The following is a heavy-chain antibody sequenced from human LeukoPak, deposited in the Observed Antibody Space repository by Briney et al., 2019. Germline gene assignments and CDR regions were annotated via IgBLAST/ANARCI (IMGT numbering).Heavy chain of an antibody. CDR3: ARTQGVDDY. CDR1: GGSFSGYY. Sequence: PSETLSLTCAVYGGSFSGYYWSWIRQPPGKGLEWIGEINHSGSTNYNPSLKSRVTISVDTSKNQFSLKLSSVTAADTAVYYCARTQGVDDYWGQGTLVTVSS. V-gene: IGHV4-34*01. J-gene: IGHJ4*02. D-gene: IGHD3-10*01. CDR2: INHSGST.